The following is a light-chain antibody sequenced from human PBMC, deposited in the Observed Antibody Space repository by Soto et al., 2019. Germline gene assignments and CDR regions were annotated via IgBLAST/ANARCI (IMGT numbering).Light chain of an antibody. Sequence: EIVLTQSPATLSLSPGERATLSCRASQSVSSYLAWYQQKPGQAHRLLIYDASNRATGIPDRFSGSVSGTDFTLTSSSLEPEDFAVYYCQQRSNWPITFGQGTRLEIK. J-gene: IGKJ5*01. CDR1: QSVSSY. CDR2: DAS. CDR3: QQRSNWPIT. V-gene: IGKV3-11*01.